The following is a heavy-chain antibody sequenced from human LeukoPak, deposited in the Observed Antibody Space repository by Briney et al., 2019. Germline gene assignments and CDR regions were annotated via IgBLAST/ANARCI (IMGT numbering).Heavy chain of an antibody. D-gene: IGHD1-20*01. Sequence: SETLSLTCTVSGGSISSYYWSWIRQPPGKGLEWIGYIYYSGSTNYNPSLKSRVTISVDTSKNQFSLKLSSVTAADTAVYYCARVTGTRRSDYYYYMYVWGKGTTVTVSS. J-gene: IGHJ6*03. CDR1: GGSISSYY. CDR2: IYYSGST. CDR3: ARVTGTRRSDYYYYMYV. V-gene: IGHV4-59*01.